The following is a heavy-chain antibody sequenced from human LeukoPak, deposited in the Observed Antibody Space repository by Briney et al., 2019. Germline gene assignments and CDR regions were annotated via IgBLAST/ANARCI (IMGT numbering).Heavy chain of an antibody. Sequence: PSETPSLTCTVSAGSISSYYWSWIRQPPGKGLEWIGYIYYSGSTNHNPSLKSRVTISVDTSKNQFSLKLSSVTAADTAVYYCARAYGGNSGFDYWGQGTLVTVSS. CDR1: AGSISSYY. V-gene: IGHV4-59*01. D-gene: IGHD4-23*01. J-gene: IGHJ4*02. CDR2: IYYSGST. CDR3: ARAYGGNSGFDY.